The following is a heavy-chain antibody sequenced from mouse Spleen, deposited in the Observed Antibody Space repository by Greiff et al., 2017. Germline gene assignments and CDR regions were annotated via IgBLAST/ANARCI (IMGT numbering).Heavy chain of an antibody. CDR1: GYTFTDYN. CDR2: INPNNGGT. CDR3: ARDDGDY. J-gene: IGHJ2*01. Sequence: VQLQQSGPELVKPGVSVKMSCKASGYTFTDYNIHWVKQSHGKSLEWIAYINPNNGGTRFNQKFKGKATLTVNKSSSTAYMELRSLTSEDSAVYYCARDDGDYWGQGTTLTVSS. D-gene: IGHD2-3*01. V-gene: IGHV1-22*01.